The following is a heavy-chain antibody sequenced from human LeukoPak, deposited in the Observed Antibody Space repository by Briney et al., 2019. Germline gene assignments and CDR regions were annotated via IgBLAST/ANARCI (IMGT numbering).Heavy chain of an antibody. CDR1: GGSIRSYY. Sequence: PSETLSLTCTVSGGSIRSYYCRWIRQPPGEGLEWIAHIHDSGSTSYNPSLKSRLTMSVDTSKNQFSLRLSSVTAADTAVYYCARHFNAGSYTLDHWGQGTLVTVSS. CDR3: ARHFNAGSYTLDH. V-gene: IGHV4-59*08. CDR2: IHDSGST. D-gene: IGHD1-26*01. J-gene: IGHJ4*02.